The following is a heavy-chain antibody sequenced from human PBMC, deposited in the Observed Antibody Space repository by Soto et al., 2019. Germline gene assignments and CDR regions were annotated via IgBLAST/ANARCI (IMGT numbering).Heavy chain of an antibody. CDR1: GASIRSTDYY. CDR2: VYYTGST. D-gene: IGHD2-15*01. J-gene: IGHJ5*02. Sequence: SETLSLTCTVSGASIRSTDYYWSWIRQAPGKGLEWIGYVYYTGSTYYNPSLMSRLTISVDTSKNQFSLKLTSVTAAETAVYYCVRAAREGAVAPHWFDRWGQGTQVTVSS. CDR3: VRAAREGAVAPHWFDR. V-gene: IGHV4-30-4*01.